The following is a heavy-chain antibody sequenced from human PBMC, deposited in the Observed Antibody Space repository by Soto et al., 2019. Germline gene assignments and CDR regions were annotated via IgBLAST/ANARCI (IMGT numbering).Heavy chain of an antibody. CDR1: VGTFSSYA. Sequence: SVKVSCKASVGTFSSYAISWVRQAPGQGLEWMGGIIPIFGTANYAQKFQGRVTITADESTSTAYMELSSLRSEDTAVYYCAREIDLRFLEWLSVPHYYYYGMDVWGQGTTVTVSS. J-gene: IGHJ6*02. CDR3: AREIDLRFLEWLSVPHYYYYGMDV. V-gene: IGHV1-69*13. D-gene: IGHD3-3*01. CDR2: IIPIFGTA.